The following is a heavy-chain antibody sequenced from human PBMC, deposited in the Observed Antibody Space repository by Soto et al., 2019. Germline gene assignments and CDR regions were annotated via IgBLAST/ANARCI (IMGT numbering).Heavy chain of an antibody. CDR1: GFSVSSSY. CDR2: IYSGGSA. D-gene: IGHD6-19*01. CDR3: ALLISSGWTFSPSPFDY. J-gene: IGHJ4*02. V-gene: IGHV3-53*01. Sequence: EVQLVESGGGLIQPGGSLRLSCAASGFSVSSSYMSWVRQAPGKGLEWVSVIYSGGSAYYADSVKGRFTISRDNSKNTLYLPMNSLRAEDTALYYCALLISSGWTFSPSPFDYWGQGTLVTVSS.